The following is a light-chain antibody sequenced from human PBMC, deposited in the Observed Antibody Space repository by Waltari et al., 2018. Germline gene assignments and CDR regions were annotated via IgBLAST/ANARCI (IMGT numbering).Light chain of an antibody. CDR3: QKYGRTPRP. V-gene: IGKV1-39*02. J-gene: IGKJ4*01. CDR1: QSISSY. Sequence: DIQMTQSPSSLSASVGDRVTITCRASQSISSYLNWYQQKPGKAPKVLIYAASSLQSGVPSRFSGGGSGTDFTLTISSLQPEDFAVYFCQKYGRTPRPFGGGTKVEI. CDR2: AAS.